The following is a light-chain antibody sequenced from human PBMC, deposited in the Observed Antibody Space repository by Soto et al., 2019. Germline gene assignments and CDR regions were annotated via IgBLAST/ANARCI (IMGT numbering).Light chain of an antibody. Sequence: DIQMTQSPSTLSASVGDRFTMACRASQSISTYLAWYRHKPGEAPKLLIYKASTLERGVPSRFSGSGSGTDFTLTISSLQPDDFATYYCQPYNSDSRTFGQGTKVDIK. CDR3: QPYNSDSRT. CDR1: QSISTY. J-gene: IGKJ1*01. V-gene: IGKV1-5*03. CDR2: KAS.